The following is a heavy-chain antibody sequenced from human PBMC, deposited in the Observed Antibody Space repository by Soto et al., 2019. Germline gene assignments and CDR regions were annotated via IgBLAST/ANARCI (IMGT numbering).Heavy chain of an antibody. CDR1: GFTFSSYA. CDR2: ISGSGGST. CDR3: AKHSSSWYQPNRDYYGMDV. D-gene: IGHD6-13*01. J-gene: IGHJ6*02. V-gene: IGHV3-23*01. Sequence: GGSLRLSCAASGFTFSSYAMSWVRQAPGKGLEWVSAISGSGGSTYYADSVKGRFTISRDNSKNTLYLQMNSLRAEDTAVYYCAKHSSSWYQPNRDYYGMDVWGQGTTVTVSS.